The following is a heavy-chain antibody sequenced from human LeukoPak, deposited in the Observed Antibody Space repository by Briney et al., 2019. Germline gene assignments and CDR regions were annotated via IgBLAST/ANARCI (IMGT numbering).Heavy chain of an antibody. CDR2: IVVGSGNT. CDR3: AVDLPNYYDRRYFQH. Sequence: ASVKVSCKASGFTFRTSGMQWVRQARGQRLEWIGWIVVGSGNTDYAQKFQERVTITRDMSTSTAHMELSSLRSEDTAVYYCAVDLPNYYDRRYFQHWGQGTLVTVSS. J-gene: IGHJ1*01. CDR1: GFTFRTSG. V-gene: IGHV1-58*02. D-gene: IGHD3-22*01.